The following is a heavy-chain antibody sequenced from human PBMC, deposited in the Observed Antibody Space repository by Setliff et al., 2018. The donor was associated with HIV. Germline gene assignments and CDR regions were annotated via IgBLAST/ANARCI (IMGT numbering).Heavy chain of an antibody. J-gene: IGHJ4*01. CDR2: INTSGGSA. D-gene: IGHD6-19*01. Sequence: ASVKVSCKASGYTFTSYPMHWVRQAPGQGLEWMGVINTSGGSAGYAEKFRGRVTMTRDTSTSTVYMDLRNLRSEDTAVYYCARNQGDSSGWYAGDYWGHGNLVTVS. V-gene: IGHV1-46*01. CDR1: GYTFTSYP. CDR3: ARNQGDSSGWYAGDY.